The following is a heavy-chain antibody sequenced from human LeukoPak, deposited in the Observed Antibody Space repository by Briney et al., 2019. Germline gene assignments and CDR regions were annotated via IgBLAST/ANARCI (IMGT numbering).Heavy chain of an antibody. CDR3: ARRLGRKFGERFYYYHYMDV. J-gene: IGHJ6*03. CDR1: GYSISSGYY. CDR2: IYHSGST. V-gene: IGHV4-38-2*02. D-gene: IGHD3-10*01. Sequence: SETLSLTCTVSGYSISSGYYWGWIRQPPGEGLEWIGNIYHSGSTFYNPSLKSRVTVSVDTSKNQFSLKLSSVTAADTAVYYCARRLGRKFGERFYYYHYMDVWGKGTTVTISS.